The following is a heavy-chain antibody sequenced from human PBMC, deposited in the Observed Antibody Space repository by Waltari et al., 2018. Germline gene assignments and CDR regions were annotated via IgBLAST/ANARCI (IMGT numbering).Heavy chain of an antibody. V-gene: IGHV4-39*07. CDR2: IYYSGNT. Sequence: QLQLQESGPGLVKPSETLSLTCTVSGGSISSTHSYWGWIRQPPGKGLEWIGSIYYSGNTYYKPSLKSRLTISVDTSKNQFSLKLSSVTAADTAVYYCAKSTDSKGYYFYWFFDLWGRGTLVTVSS. J-gene: IGHJ2*01. D-gene: IGHD3-22*01. CDR3: AKSTDSKGYYFYWFFDL. CDR1: GGSISSTHSY.